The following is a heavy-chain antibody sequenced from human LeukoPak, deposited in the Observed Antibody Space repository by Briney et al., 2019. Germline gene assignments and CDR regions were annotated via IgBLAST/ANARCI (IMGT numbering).Heavy chain of an antibody. CDR3: ARVGILTGESRYYFDY. D-gene: IGHD7-27*01. J-gene: IGHJ4*02. CDR1: GFTFSSYS. Sequence: GGSLRLSCAASGFTFSSYSMNWVRQAPGKGLEWVSSISSSSSYIYYADSVKGRFTIFRDNAKNSLYLQMNSLRAEDTAVYYCARVGILTGESRYYFDYWGQGTLVTVSS. V-gene: IGHV3-21*01. CDR2: ISSSSSYI.